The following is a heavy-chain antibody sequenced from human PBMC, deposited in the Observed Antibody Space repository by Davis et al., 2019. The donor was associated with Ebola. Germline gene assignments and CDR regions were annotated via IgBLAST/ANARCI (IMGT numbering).Heavy chain of an antibody. V-gene: IGHV1-46*01. J-gene: IGHJ4*02. D-gene: IGHD5-18*01. CDR1: GYTFTSYY. CDR3: AREDTGRLYSYGFPSDY. CDR2: INPSGGST. Sequence: ASVKVSCKASGYTFTSYYMHWVRQAPGQGLEWMGIINPSGGSTSYAQKFQGRVTMTRDTSTSTVYMELSSLRSEDTAVYYCAREDTGRLYSYGFPSDYWGQGTLVTVSS.